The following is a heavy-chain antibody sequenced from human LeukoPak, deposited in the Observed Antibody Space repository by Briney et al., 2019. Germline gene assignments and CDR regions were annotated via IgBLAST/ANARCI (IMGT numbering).Heavy chain of an antibody. V-gene: IGHV4-34*01. D-gene: IGHD6-19*01. CDR3: TRTVLGYSSGFGY. CDR2: INHSGSS. J-gene: IGHJ4*02. CDR1: GGSFSRYY. Sequence: SETLSLTCAVYGGSFSRYYLSWIRQPPGKGLEWIGQINHSGSSNYNPSLKSRRTISLDTSKNQSSLKLSSVTGADTAVYYCTRTVLGYSSGFGYWGQGTLVTVSS.